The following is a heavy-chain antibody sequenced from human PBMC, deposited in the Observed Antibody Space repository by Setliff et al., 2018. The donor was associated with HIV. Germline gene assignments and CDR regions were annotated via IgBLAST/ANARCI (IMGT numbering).Heavy chain of an antibody. Sequence: GESLKISCQGSGYRFPDYWIGWVRQVPGKGLEWMGIMYPGTSTTKYSPSFQGQVTISADKSISTTYLQWSSLKASDTAMYYCASLSGYSGDAFDVWGQGTMVTVSS. CDR1: GYRFPDYW. CDR3: ASLSGYSGDAFDV. V-gene: IGHV5-51*01. J-gene: IGHJ3*01. CDR2: MYPGTSTT. D-gene: IGHD3-22*01.